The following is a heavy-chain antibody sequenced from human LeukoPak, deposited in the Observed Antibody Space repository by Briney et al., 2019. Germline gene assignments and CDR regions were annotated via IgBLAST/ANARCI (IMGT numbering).Heavy chain of an antibody. CDR1: GGSFSGYY. D-gene: IGHD6-19*01. CDR3: ARADSSGVTDY. V-gene: IGHV4-34*01. Sequence: PSKTLSLTCAVYGGSFSGYYWSWIRQPPGKGLEWIGEINHSGSTNYNPSLKSRVTISVDTSKNQFSLKLSSVTAADTAVYYCARADSSGVTDYWGQGTLVTVSS. J-gene: IGHJ4*02. CDR2: INHSGST.